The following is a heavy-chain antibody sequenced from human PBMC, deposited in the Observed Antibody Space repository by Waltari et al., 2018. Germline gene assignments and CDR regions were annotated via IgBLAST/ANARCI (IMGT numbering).Heavy chain of an antibody. J-gene: IGHJ4*02. D-gene: IGHD3-16*02. CDR2: IDWDDDK. Sequence: QVTLRESGPALVKPTQTLTLTCTFSGFSLSTSGMCVSWIRQPPGKALEWLALIDWDDDKYYSTSLKTRLTISKDTSKNQVVLTMTNMDPVDTATYYCARLAGGSYRYYYFDYWGQGTLVTVSS. V-gene: IGHV2-70*01. CDR3: ARLAGGSYRYYYFDY. CDR1: GFSLSTSGMC.